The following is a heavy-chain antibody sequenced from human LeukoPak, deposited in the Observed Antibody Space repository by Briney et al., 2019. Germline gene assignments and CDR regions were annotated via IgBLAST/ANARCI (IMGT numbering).Heavy chain of an antibody. CDR2: IYTSGST. CDR3: ARAPQRPLSSGWFFDY. V-gene: IGHV4-4*07. D-gene: IGHD6-19*01. J-gene: IGHJ4*02. CDR1: GGSISSYY. Sequence: SETLSLTCTVSGGSISSYYWSWIRQPAGKGLEWIGRIYTSGSTNYNPSLKSRVTMSVDTSKNQFSLKLSSVTAADTAVYYCARAPQRPLSSGWFFDYWAQGTLVTVSS.